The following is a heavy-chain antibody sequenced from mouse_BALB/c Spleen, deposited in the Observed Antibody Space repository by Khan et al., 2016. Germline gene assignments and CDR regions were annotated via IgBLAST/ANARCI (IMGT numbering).Heavy chain of an antibody. D-gene: IGHD1-1*01. V-gene: IGHV4-1*02. CDR3: ASAGYYGYLAY. Sequence: EVKLLESGGGLVQPGGSLKLSCAASGFDFSRYWMSWVRQAPENGLEWIGEINPDSSTINYTPSHKDKSIISRDNANNTLYLQPRQVRSEDAALYYCASAGYYGYLAYWGQGTLFTVSA. CDR1: GFDFSRYW. CDR2: INPDSSTI. J-gene: IGHJ3*01.